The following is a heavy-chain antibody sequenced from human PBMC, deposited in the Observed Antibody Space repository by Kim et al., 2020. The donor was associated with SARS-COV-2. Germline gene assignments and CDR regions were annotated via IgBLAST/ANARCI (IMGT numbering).Heavy chain of an antibody. Sequence: SVKGRTTISRDTSRSTLYLNLSGLRADDTAVYYCAKDHRAAAGAPYYFDSWGQGTLVTVSS. V-gene: IGHV3-23*01. D-gene: IGHD6-13*01. J-gene: IGHJ4*01. CDR3: AKDHRAAAGAPYYFDS.